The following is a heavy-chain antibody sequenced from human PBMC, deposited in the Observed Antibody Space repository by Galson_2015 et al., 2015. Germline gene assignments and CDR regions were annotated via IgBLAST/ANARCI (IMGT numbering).Heavy chain of an antibody. J-gene: IGHJ4*02. Sequence: SLRLSCAASGFTVSTNYMNWVRQAPGKGLEWLSIIYSGGSTYYADSVKGRFAISRDNSKNTLDLQMNSLRAEDTAVYYCATVTKPLRYSDSWGQGTLVTVSS. CDR1: GFTVSTNY. CDR2: IYSGGST. D-gene: IGHD3-9*01. CDR3: ATVTKPLRYSDS. V-gene: IGHV3-53*01.